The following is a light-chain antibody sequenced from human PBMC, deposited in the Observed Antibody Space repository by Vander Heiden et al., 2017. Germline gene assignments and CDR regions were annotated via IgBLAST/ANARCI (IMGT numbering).Light chain of an antibody. V-gene: IGKV1-6*01. CDR3: LQDYNYPPT. Sequence: AIQMTQSPSSLSASVGASVTIPCRASQGIRNDLGWNQQKPGKAPKLLIYAASSLQSGVPSRFSGSGFGTDFTLTISSRQPEDFATYYCLQDYNYPPTFGQGTKVEIK. CDR2: AAS. CDR1: QGIRND. J-gene: IGKJ1*01.